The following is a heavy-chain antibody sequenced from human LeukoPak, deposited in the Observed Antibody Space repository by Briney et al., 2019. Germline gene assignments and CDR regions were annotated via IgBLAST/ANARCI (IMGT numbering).Heavy chain of an antibody. Sequence: GGSLRLSCAASGFTFSSYSMNWVRQAPGKGLEWVSAISGSGGSTYYADSVKGRSTISRDNSKNTLYLQMNSLRAEDTAVYYCAKDLLGSSAPRYYYYYGMDVWGQGTTVTVSS. CDR3: AKDLLGSSAPRYYYYYGMDV. V-gene: IGHV3-23*01. CDR1: GFTFSSYS. J-gene: IGHJ6*02. CDR2: ISGSGGST. D-gene: IGHD6-19*01.